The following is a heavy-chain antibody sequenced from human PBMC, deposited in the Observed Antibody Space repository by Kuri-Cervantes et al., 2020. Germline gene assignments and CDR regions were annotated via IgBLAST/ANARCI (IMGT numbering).Heavy chain of an antibody. CDR2: IIPIFGTA. CDR1: GGTFSSYA. V-gene: IGHV1-69*13. J-gene: IGHJ6*02. Sequence: SVKVSCKASGGTFSSYAISWVRQAPGQGLEWMGGIIPIFGTANYAQKFQGRVTITADESTSTAYMELSSLRSEDTAVYYCARGHARAVELERPHPIRGSGLYGMDVWGQGTTVTVSS. CDR3: ARGHARAVELERPHPIRGSGLYGMDV. D-gene: IGHD1-1*01.